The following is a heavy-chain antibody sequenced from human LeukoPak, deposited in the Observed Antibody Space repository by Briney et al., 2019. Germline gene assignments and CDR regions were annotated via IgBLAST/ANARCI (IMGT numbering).Heavy chain of an antibody. Sequence: GGSLRLSCAVSGFTFSSYAMSWVRQAPGKGMKWVSAISGSGGSTYYAVSVKGRFTISRDNSKNTLYLQMNSLRAEDTAVYYCANSEFMYYDILTGYPSYFDYWGQGTLVTVSS. J-gene: IGHJ4*02. CDR2: ISGSGGST. V-gene: IGHV3-23*01. D-gene: IGHD3-9*01. CDR3: ANSEFMYYDILTGYPSYFDY. CDR1: GFTFSSYA.